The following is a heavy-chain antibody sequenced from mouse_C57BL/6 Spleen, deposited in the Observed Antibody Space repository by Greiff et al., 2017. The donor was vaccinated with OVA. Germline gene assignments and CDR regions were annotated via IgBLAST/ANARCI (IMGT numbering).Heavy chain of an antibody. CDR2: INPNNGGT. Sequence: EVQLQQSGPELVKPGASVKISCKASGYTFTDYYMNWVKQSHGKSLEWIGDINPNNGGTSYNQKFKGKATLTVDKSSSTAYMELRSLTSEDSAVYYCARWDYYGSSYEAMDYWGQGTSGTVSS. CDR3: ARWDYYGSSYEAMDY. V-gene: IGHV1-26*01. J-gene: IGHJ4*01. CDR1: GYTFTDYY. D-gene: IGHD1-1*01.